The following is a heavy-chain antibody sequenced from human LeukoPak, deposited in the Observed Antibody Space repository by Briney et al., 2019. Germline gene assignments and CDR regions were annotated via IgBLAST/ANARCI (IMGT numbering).Heavy chain of an antibody. D-gene: IGHD1-26*01. CDR2: ISGSGGST. V-gene: IGHV3-23*01. CDR3: ARDGTLAQDYYYGMDV. J-gene: IGHJ6*02. CDR1: GFTFSSYA. Sequence: PGGSLRLSCAASGFTFSSYAMSWVRQAPGKGLEWVSAISGSGGSTYYADSVKGRFTISRDNAKNSLYLQMNSLRAEDTAVYYCARDGTLAQDYYYGMDVWGQGTTVTVSS.